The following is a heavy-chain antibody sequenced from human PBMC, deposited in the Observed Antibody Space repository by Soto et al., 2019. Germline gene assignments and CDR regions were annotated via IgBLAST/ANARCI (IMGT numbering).Heavy chain of an antibody. V-gene: IGHV4-39*01. CDR2: IYYSGST. J-gene: IGHJ5*02. CDR3: ARRSPARLDVFGP. CDR1: GGSISSSSYY. D-gene: IGHD2-2*01. Sequence: SETLSLTCTVSGGSISSSSYYWGWIRQPPGKGLEWIGSIYYSGSTYYNPSLKSRVTISVDTSKNQFSLKLSSVTAADTAVYYCARRSPARLDVFGPWGQGTLVTVSS.